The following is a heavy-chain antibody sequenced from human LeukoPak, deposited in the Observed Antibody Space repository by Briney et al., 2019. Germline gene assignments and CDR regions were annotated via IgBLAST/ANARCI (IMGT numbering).Heavy chain of an antibody. D-gene: IGHD3-10*01. CDR2: ISYDGSNK. CDR3: ARAEVTMVRGVIPYYYYYGMDV. CDR1: GFTFSSYA. V-gene: IGHV3-30*04. J-gene: IGHJ6*02. Sequence: GGSLRLSCAASGFTFSSYAMHWVRQAPGKGLEWVAVISYDGSNKYYADSVKGRFTISRDNSRNTLYLQMNSLRAEDTAVYYCARAEVTMVRGVIPYYYYYGMDVWGQGTTVTVSS.